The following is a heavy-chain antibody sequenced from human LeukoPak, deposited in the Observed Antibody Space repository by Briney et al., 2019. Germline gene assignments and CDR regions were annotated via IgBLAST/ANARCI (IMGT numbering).Heavy chain of an antibody. CDR2: TVGIGPDT. CDR1: GFTFDHYT. V-gene: IGHV3-23*01. D-gene: IGHD2-15*01. CDR3: TKASAARCIGVFCYPFDH. Sequence: GGSLRLSCAASGFTFDHYTMHWVRQAPGKGLEWVAATVGIGPDTYHADSVKGRFTISRDNSKNILYLQMNSLRVEDTAVYYCTKASAARCIGVFCYPFDHWGQGTLVTVSS. J-gene: IGHJ4*02.